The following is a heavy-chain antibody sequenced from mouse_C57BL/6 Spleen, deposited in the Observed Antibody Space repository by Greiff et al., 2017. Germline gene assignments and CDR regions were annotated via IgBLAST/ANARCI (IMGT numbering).Heavy chain of an antibody. CDR2: ILAGGSYT. Sequence: EVNVVESGGGLVKPGGSLKFSCAASGFTFSSYAMSWVRQTPEKRLEWVATILAGGSYTYYPDKVKGRFTISRDNAKNNLYLQMSHLKSEDTAMYYCSRDDVWRPYWGQGTLVTVSA. V-gene: IGHV5-4*01. CDR3: SRDDVWRPY. CDR1: GFTFSSYA. J-gene: IGHJ3*01.